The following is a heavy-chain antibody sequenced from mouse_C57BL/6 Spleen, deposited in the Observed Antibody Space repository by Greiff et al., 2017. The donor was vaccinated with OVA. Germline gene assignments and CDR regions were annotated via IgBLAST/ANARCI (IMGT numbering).Heavy chain of an antibody. D-gene: IGHD2-10*02. Sequence: EVHLVESGGDLVKPGGSLKLSCAASGFTFSSYGMSWVRQTPDKRLEWVATISSGGSYTYYPDSVKGRFTISRDNAKNTLYLQMSSLKSEDTAMYYCARLYGNYDWYFDVWGTGTTVTVSS. CDR1: GFTFSSYG. CDR2: ISSGGSYT. CDR3: ARLYGNYDWYFDV. V-gene: IGHV5-6*01. J-gene: IGHJ1*03.